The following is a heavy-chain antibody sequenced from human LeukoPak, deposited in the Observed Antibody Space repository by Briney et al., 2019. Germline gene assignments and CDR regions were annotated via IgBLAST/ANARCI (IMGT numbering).Heavy chain of an antibody. Sequence: PAETLSLTCDVSGYSISSGYSWGWIRQPPGKGLEWIGSIYHTGTTYYNPSLKSRLTISVDTSKNQFSLEMTSVTAADTAVYYCARREDYMDVWGKGTAVTVSS. CDR1: GYSISSGYS. CDR2: IYHTGTT. V-gene: IGHV4-38-2*01. J-gene: IGHJ6*03. CDR3: ARREDYMDV.